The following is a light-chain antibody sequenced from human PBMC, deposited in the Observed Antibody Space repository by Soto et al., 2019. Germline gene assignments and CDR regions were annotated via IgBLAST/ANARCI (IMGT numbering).Light chain of an antibody. V-gene: IGLV1-44*01. J-gene: IGLJ1*01. CDR3: AAWDDSLNGLV. CDR2: NNN. CDR1: SSNIGSNT. Sequence: QSVLTQPPSASGTPGQRVTISCSGSSSNIGSNTVNWYQQLPGTAPKLLIYNNNQRPSGVPDRFSGSKSGTSASLAMSGLQSEDEADYYCAAWDDSLNGLVFGTGTKVTVL.